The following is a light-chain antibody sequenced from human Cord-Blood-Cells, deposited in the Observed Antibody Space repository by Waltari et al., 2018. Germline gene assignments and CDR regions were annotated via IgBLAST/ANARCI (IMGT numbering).Light chain of an antibody. J-gene: IGKJ2*01. Sequence: EIVLTQSPGTLSLSPGERATLSCRASQSVSSSYLAWYQQKPGQAPRLLIYGASSRATGIPDRFSGSGSATDFTLTISRLEPEDIAVYYCQQYGSSPGTFGQETKLEIK. CDR3: QQYGSSPGT. V-gene: IGKV3-20*01. CDR1: QSVSSSY. CDR2: GAS.